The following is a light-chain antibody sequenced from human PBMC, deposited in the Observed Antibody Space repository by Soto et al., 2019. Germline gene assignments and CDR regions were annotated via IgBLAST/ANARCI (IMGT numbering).Light chain of an antibody. CDR1: TGAGTRGYY. CDR2: STS. Sequence: QTVVTQEPSLTVSPGGTVTLTFASSTGAGTRGYYPNWFQQKPGQAPRSLIYSTSNKPSWTPARFSGSLLGGKAALTLSGVQREDEAEYYCLLYDGGAGVVFGGGTKLTVL. CDR3: LLYDGGAGVV. V-gene: IGLV7-43*01. J-gene: IGLJ2*01.